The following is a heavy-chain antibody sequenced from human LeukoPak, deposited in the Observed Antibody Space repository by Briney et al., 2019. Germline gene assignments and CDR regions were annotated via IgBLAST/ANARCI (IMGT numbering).Heavy chain of an antibody. D-gene: IGHD5-24*01. CDR1: GGSINSYY. Sequence: PSETLSLTRTVSGGSINSYYWSRIRQPPGKGLEWIGYIYYSGSTNYNPSLKSRITISVDTSKNQFSLKLSSVTTADTAVYYCARALRDGYFTSFFDYWGQGTLVTVSS. J-gene: IGHJ4*02. CDR3: ARALRDGYFTSFFDY. CDR2: IYYSGST. V-gene: IGHV4-59*01.